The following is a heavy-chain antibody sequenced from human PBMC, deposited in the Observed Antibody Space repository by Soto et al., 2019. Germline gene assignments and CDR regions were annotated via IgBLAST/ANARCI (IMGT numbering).Heavy chain of an antibody. V-gene: IGHV3-23*01. J-gene: IGHJ3*02. CDR2: IGDSGVST. Sequence: GGPLRLSCAASGCTFSNYAMSWVRQAPGKGLEWVTAIGDSGVSTYYADSVKGRFTISRDNSKNTLYLQMNSLRVEDTAVYYCAKPSVFCSGGCIPLGYAFDIWGRGTMVTV. CDR3: AKPSVFCSGGCIPLGYAFDI. CDR1: GCTFSNYA. D-gene: IGHD6-19*01.